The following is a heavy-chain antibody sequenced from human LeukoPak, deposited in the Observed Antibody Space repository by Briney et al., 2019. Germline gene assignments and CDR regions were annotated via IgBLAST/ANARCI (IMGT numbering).Heavy chain of an antibody. CDR1: GFTFSSYA. J-gene: IGHJ4*02. CDR3: AIRGHSNAFDY. V-gene: IGHV3-21*01. D-gene: IGHD5-18*01. Sequence: KTGGSLRLSCAASGFTFSSYAMSWVRQAPGKGLEWVSSISSSSDYIYYADSVKGRFAISRDSAKNSLYLQLNSLRAEDTAVYYCAIRGHSNAFDYWGQGTLVTVSS. CDR2: ISSSSDYI.